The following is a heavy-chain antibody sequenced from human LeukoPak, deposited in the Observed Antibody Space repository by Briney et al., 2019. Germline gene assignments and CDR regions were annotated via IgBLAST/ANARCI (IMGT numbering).Heavy chain of an antibody. J-gene: IGHJ4*02. CDR1: GFTFSTYA. CDR2: FGGGGNT. Sequence: PGGSLRLSCAASGFTFSTYAMSWVRQAPGTGLEWVSAFGGGGNTYYADSVKGRFTISRDNSKNTLYLQMNSLRAEDTAVYYCAKGEMATYFDYWGQGTLVTVSS. CDR3: AKGEMATYFDY. V-gene: IGHV3-23*01. D-gene: IGHD5-24*01.